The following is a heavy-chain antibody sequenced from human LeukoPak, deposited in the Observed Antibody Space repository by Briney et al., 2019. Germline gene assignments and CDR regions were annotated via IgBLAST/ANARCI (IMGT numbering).Heavy chain of an antibody. CDR2: INPNSGGT. CDR3: ARDPPSGLRLGELSLNY. CDR1: GYTFTGYY. D-gene: IGHD3-16*02. V-gene: IGHV1-2*02. Sequence: ASVKVSCTASGYTFTGYYMHWVRQAPGQGLEWMGWINPNSGGTNYAQKFQGRVTMTRDTSISTAYMELSRLRSDDTAVYYCARDPPSGLRLGELSLNYWGQGTLVTVSS. J-gene: IGHJ4*02.